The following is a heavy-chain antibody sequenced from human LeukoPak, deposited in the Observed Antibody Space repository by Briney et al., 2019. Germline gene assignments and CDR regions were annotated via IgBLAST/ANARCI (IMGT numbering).Heavy chain of an antibody. CDR1: GYTFTNYY. CDR2: INLSGGST. Sequence: GASVKVSCKASGYTFTNYYIHWVRQAPGQGHEWVGIINLSGGSTIYPQKFQGRVTMTRDTSTSTVYMELSSLRSEDTAVYYCARDKGSGNDAFDIWGQGTMVTVSS. J-gene: IGHJ3*02. V-gene: IGHV1-46*01. CDR3: ARDKGSGNDAFDI. D-gene: IGHD1-26*01.